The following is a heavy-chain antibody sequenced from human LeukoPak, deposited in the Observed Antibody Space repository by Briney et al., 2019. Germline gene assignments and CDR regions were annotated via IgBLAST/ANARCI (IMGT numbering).Heavy chain of an antibody. J-gene: IGHJ4*02. Sequence: GRSLRLSCAASGFTFDDYAMHWVRQAPGKGLEWVSGISWNSGSIGYADSVKGRFTISRDNAKNSLYLQMNSLRAEDTALYYCAKDTTTSITMVRGVTYFDYWGQGTLVTVSS. CDR1: GFTFDDYA. V-gene: IGHV3-9*01. CDR2: ISWNSGSI. CDR3: AKDTTTSITMVRGVTYFDY. D-gene: IGHD3-10*01.